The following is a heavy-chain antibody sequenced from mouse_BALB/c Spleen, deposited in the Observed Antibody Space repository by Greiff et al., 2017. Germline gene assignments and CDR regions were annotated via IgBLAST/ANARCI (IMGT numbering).Heavy chain of an antibody. D-gene: IGHD2-4*01. V-gene: IGHV3-2*02. CDR1: GYSITSDYA. CDR3: AREGLRRGFDY. J-gene: IGHJ2*01. Sequence: EVKLEESGPGLVKPSQSLSLTCTITGYSITSDYAWNWIRQFPGNKLEWMGYISYSGSTSYNPSLKSRISITRDTSKNQFFLQLNSVTTEDTATYYCAREGLRRGFDYWGQGTTLTVSS. CDR2: ISYSGST.